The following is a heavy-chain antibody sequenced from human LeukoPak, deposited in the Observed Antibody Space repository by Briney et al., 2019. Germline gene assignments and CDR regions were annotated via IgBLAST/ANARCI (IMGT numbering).Heavy chain of an antibody. CDR3: ARDRLLVRGVTKDAFDI. CDR2: INAGNGNT. D-gene: IGHD3-10*01. V-gene: IGHV1-3*01. J-gene: IGHJ3*02. Sequence: ASVKVSCKASGYTFTSYAMHWVRQAPGQRLEWMGWINAGNGNTKYSQKFQGRVTITRDTSASTAYMELSSLRSEDTAVYYCARDRLLVRGVTKDAFDIWGQGTMVTVSS. CDR1: GYTFTSYA.